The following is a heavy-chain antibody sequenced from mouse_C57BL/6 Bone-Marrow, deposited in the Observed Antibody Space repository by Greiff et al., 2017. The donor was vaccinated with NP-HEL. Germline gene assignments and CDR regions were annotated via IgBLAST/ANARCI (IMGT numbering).Heavy chain of an antibody. D-gene: IGHD2-3*01. J-gene: IGHJ4*01. V-gene: IGHV1-69*01. CDR3: AREGYDGPYAMDY. Sequence: VQLQQPGAELVMPGASVKLSCKASGYTFTSYWMHWVKQRPGQGLEWIGEIDPSDSYTNYNQKFKGKSTLTVDKSSSTAYMQLSSLTSEDSAVYYSAREGYDGPYAMDYWGQGTSVTVSS. CDR2: IDPSDSYT. CDR1: GYTFTSYW.